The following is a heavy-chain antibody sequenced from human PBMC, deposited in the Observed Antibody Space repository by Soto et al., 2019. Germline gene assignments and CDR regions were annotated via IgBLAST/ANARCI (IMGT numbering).Heavy chain of an antibody. CDR3: ARQYYYGSGRQIDY. D-gene: IGHD3-10*01. J-gene: IGHJ4*02. V-gene: IGHV4-39*01. Sequence: SETLSLTCTVSGGSISSSSLQWGWIRQPPGRGLDWVGSIFSSGGTYYNPSLKSRVTISVHTSNNQFSLKLSSVTAADTAVYYCARQYYYGSGRQIDYWGQGTLVTVSS. CDR2: IFSSGGT. CDR1: GGSISSSSLQ.